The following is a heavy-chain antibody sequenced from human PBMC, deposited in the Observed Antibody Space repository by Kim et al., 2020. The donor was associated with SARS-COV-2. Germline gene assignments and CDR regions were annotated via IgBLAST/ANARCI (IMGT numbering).Heavy chain of an antibody. CDR1: GFNFGSYA. V-gene: IGHV3-23*01. CDR3: AKFLSAYPNYFDS. J-gene: IGHJ4*02. D-gene: IGHD3-3*01. Sequence: GGSLRLSCAASGFNFGSYAMTWVRQVPGKGLEWVSGITGSGDRADYADSVKGRFTIYRDNSRNTLSLQMDSLRVEDTAIYYCAKFLSAYPNYFDSWGQGALVSVSA. CDR2: ITGSGDRA.